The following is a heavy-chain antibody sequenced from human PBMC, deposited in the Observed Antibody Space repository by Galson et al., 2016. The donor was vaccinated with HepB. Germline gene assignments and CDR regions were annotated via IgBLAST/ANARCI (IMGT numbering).Heavy chain of an antibody. D-gene: IGHD1-14*01. CDR1: GFTFSTYG. CDR2: IWYDGSNN. CDR3: ARQRGTRTQYYYYAMDV. Sequence: SLRLSCAASGFTFSTYGMHWVRQAPGKGLEWVAVIWYDGSNNYYADSVKGRFTISRDNSKNTLYLQMNSLRAEDTAVYYCARQRGTRTQYYYYAMDVWGQGTTATVAS. J-gene: IGHJ6*02. V-gene: IGHV3-33*01.